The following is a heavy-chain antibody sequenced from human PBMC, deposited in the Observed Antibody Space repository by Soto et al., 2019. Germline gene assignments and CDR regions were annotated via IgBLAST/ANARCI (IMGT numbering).Heavy chain of an antibody. V-gene: IGHV3-21*01. Sequence: GGSLRLSCAASGFTFSSYSMNWVRQAPGKGLEWVSSISSSSSYIYYADSVKGRFTISRDNAKNSLYLQMNSLRAEDTAVYYCARAGYSGSKGDLFDYWGQGTLVTVSS. CDR2: ISSSSSYI. CDR3: ARAGYSGSKGDLFDY. J-gene: IGHJ4*02. CDR1: GFTFSSYS. D-gene: IGHD5-12*01.